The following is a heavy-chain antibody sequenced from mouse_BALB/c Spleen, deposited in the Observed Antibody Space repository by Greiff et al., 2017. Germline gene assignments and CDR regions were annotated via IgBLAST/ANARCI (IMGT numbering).Heavy chain of an antibody. CDR1: GFNIKDTY. Sequence: EVKVEESGAELVKPGASVKLSCTASGFNIKDTYMHWVKQRPEQGLEWIGRIDPANGNTKYDPKFQGKATITADTSSNTAYLQLSSLTSEDTAVYYCARMDYWGQGTSVTVSS. V-gene: IGHV14-3*02. J-gene: IGHJ4*01. CDR2: IDPANGNT. CDR3: ARMDY.